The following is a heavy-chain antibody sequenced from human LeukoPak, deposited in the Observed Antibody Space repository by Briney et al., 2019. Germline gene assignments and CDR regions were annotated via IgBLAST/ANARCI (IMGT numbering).Heavy chain of an antibody. D-gene: IGHD6-13*01. CDR3: ARGRVGSSWFDY. V-gene: IGHV1-2*02. CDR1: GYTFTSYD. Sequence: GASVKVSCKASGYTFTSYDINWVRQAPGQGLEWMGWINPNSGGTNYAQKFQGRVTMTRDTSISTAYMELSRLRSDDTAVYYCARGRVGSSWFDYWGQGTLVTVSS. CDR2: INPNSGGT. J-gene: IGHJ4*02.